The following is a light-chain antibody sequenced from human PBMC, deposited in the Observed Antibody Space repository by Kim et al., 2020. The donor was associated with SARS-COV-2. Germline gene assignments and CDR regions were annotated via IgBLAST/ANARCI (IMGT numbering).Light chain of an antibody. J-gene: IGLJ2*01. V-gene: IGLV2-8*01. CDR3: SSYAGSNNWVV. CDR2: EVS. CDR1: SCDGGGDNY. Sequence: QSVSSSCTETSCDGGGDNYVSCCQQPAGKAPQLMIYEVSRRPSGVADRFSDSKSGNAASLTVSELQAEDGAGCYCSSYAGSNNWVVFGGGTQLAVL.